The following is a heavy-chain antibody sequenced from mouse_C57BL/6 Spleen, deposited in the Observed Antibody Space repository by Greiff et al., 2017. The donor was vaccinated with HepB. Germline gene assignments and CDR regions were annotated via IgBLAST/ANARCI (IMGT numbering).Heavy chain of an antibody. V-gene: IGHV1-62-2*01. J-gene: IGHJ4*01. Sequence: QVQLQQSGAELVKPGASVKLSCKASGYTFTEYTIHWVKQRSGQGLEWIGWFYPGSGSIKYNEKFKDKATLTADKSSSTVYMELSRLTSEDSAVYFCARHERGYYYGSSESGAMDYWGQGTSVTVSS. CDR1: GYTFTEYT. CDR2: FYPGSGSI. D-gene: IGHD1-1*01. CDR3: ARHERGYYYGSSESGAMDY.